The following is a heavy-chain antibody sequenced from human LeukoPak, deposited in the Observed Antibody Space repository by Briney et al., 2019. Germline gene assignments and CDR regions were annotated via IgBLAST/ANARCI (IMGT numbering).Heavy chain of an antibody. D-gene: IGHD5-24*01. V-gene: IGHV1-46*01. CDR3: AKNYNSHDAFDI. Sequence: ASVKVSCKASGYTFTSYYVHWVRQAPGQGLEWMGIINSSGGSTTYAQKFQGRVTMTRDTSTSTVYMELSSLRAEDTAVYYCAKNYNSHDAFDIWGQGTMVAVSS. CDR2: INSSGGST. J-gene: IGHJ3*02. CDR1: GYTFTSYY.